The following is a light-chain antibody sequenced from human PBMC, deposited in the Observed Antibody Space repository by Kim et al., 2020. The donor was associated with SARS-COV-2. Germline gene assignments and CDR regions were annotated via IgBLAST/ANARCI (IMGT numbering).Light chain of an antibody. CDR2: GAS. Sequence: PGERVTLVCRASKSVSSSYLTWYQQQPGPAPRLLIYGASSRATGIPARFSGSGSGTDFTLTISSLQAEDFEVYYCQQDYNLLTFGGGTKVDIK. CDR1: KSVSSSY. CDR3: QQDYNLLT. V-gene: IGKV3D-7*01. J-gene: IGKJ4*01.